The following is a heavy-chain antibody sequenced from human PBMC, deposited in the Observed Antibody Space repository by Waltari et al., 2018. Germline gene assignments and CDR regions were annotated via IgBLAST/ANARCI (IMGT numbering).Heavy chain of an antibody. J-gene: IGHJ5*01. D-gene: IGHD6-19*01. CDR3: ARDLAGRDDS. CDR1: GFTFSKYW. V-gene: IGHV3-74*01. CDR2: INEEWKTT. Sequence: EVQLVESGGGLVQPGGSLRLSCAASGFTFSKYWMHWVRQAPGKGLVWVSRINEEWKTTTYADSVKGRFTISRDNAKNTMYLQMKSLRPEDTAVYFCARDLAGRDDSWGQGTLVTVSS.